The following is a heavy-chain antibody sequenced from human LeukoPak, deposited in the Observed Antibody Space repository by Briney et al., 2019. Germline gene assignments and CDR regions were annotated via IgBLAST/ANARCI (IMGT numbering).Heavy chain of an antibody. CDR2: INQDGSEK. J-gene: IGHJ4*02. Sequence: GGSLRLSCAASGFTFSNAWMSWFRQSSGKGLEWVANINQDGSEKYYVDSVKGRFTISRDNAKNSLYLQINSLRAEDTAVYYCASGLYWGQGTLVTVSS. CDR3: ASGLY. CDR1: GFTFSNAW. V-gene: IGHV3-7*01.